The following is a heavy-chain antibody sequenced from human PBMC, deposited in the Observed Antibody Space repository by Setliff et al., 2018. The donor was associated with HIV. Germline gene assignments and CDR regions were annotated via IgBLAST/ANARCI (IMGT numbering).Heavy chain of an antibody. CDR1: GFTISNAW. Sequence: AGGSLRLSCAASGFTISNAWMSWVRQAPGKGLEWVGRVKSRSDGGTTDYAAPVKGRFTISRDDSKDTLYLQMNSLKTEDTAVYYCTTAPDIVVVPAATLGHLYMDVWGKGITVTVSS. CDR2: VKSRSDGGTT. D-gene: IGHD2-2*01. CDR3: TTAPDIVVVPAATLGHLYMDV. V-gene: IGHV3-15*01. J-gene: IGHJ6*03.